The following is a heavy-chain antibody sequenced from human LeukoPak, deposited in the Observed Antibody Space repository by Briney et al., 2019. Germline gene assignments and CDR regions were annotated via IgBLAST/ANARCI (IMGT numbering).Heavy chain of an antibody. CDR1: GYTFTSYY. CDR3: ARESGTTDYFDY. CDR2: INPSGGST. D-gene: IGHD1-7*01. Sequence: ASVKVSCKASGYTFTSYYMHWVRQAPGQGLEWMGIINPSGGSTSYAQKFQGRVTMTRDMSTSTVYMELSSLRSEDTAVYYCARESGTTDYFDYWGQGTLVTVSS. J-gene: IGHJ4*02. V-gene: IGHV1-46*01.